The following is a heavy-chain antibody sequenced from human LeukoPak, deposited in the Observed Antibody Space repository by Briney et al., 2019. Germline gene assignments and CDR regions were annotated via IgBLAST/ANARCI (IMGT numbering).Heavy chain of an antibody. CDR1: GFTFSSYS. Sequence: GGSLRLSCAASGFTFSSYSMNWVRQAPGKGLEWVSAISGSGGSTYYADSVKGRFTISRDNSKNTLYLQMNSLRAEDTAVYYCAKDGYSGYDTFDYWGQGTLVTVSS. V-gene: IGHV3-23*01. CDR3: AKDGYSGYDTFDY. CDR2: ISGSGGST. D-gene: IGHD5-12*01. J-gene: IGHJ4*02.